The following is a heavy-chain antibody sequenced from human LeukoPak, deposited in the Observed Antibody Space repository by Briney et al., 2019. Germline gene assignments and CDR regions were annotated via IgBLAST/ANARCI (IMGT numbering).Heavy chain of an antibody. Sequence: GESLRLSCAASGFTFSDYYMSWIRQAPGKGLEWVSHISSSGSTIYYADSVKGRFTISRDNAKNSLYLQMNSLRAEDTAVYYCATSATGDYYGMDVWGQGTTVTVSS. J-gene: IGHJ6*02. CDR1: GFTFSDYY. D-gene: IGHD3-10*01. CDR2: ISSSGSTI. V-gene: IGHV3-11*01. CDR3: ATSATGDYYGMDV.